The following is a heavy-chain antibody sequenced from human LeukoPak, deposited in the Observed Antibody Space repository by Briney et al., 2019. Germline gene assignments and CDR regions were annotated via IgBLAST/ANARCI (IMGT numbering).Heavy chain of an antibody. CDR1: AGSVSSSSYY. J-gene: IGHJ6*03. D-gene: IGHD1-26*01. CDR2: IYYSGST. Sequence: SETLSLTCTVSAGSVSSSSYYWSWIRQPPGKGLEWIGYIYYSGSTNYNPSLKSRVTISIDTSKNQFSLKLSSVTAADTAVYYCAKDVGGGLYYMDVWGKGTTVTVSS. V-gene: IGHV4-61*01. CDR3: AKDVGGGLYYMDV.